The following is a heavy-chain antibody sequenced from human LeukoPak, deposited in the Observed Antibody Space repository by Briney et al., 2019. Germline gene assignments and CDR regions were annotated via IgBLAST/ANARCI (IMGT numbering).Heavy chain of an antibody. J-gene: IGHJ5*02. V-gene: IGHV4-4*07. CDR2: IYTSGST. D-gene: IGHD6-13*01. CDR1: GGSISTYY. Sequence: SETLSLTCTVSGGSISTYYWNWIRQPAGKGLEWIGRIYTSGSTNYNPSLKSRVTMSVDTSKNQISLKLSSVTAADTAVYYCARGDWSSSTNRWFDPWGQGTLVTVSS. CDR3: ARGDWSSSTNRWFDP.